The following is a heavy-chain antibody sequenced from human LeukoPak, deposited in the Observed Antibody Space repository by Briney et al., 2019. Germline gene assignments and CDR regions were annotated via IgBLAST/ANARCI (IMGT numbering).Heavy chain of an antibody. D-gene: IGHD4-17*01. J-gene: IGHJ5*02. V-gene: IGHV4-59*01. CDR1: GGSISSYY. Sequence: PSETLSLTCTVSGGSISSYYWSWIRQPPGKGLEWIGYIYYSGSTNYNPSLKSRVTISVNTSKNQFSLKLSSVTAADTAVYYCAGTTVRGNWFDPWGQGTLVTVSS. CDR2: IYYSGST. CDR3: AGTTVRGNWFDP.